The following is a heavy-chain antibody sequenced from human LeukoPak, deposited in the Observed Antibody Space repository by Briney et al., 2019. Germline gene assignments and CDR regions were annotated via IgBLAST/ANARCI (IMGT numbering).Heavy chain of an antibody. CDR2: IYYNGST. CDR3: ARNADSSSWSFDY. J-gene: IGHJ4*02. D-gene: IGHD6-13*01. Sequence: PSETLSLTCTVSGGSISSYYWSWIRQPPGKGLEWIGYIYYNGSTNYNPSLKSRVTISVDTSKNQFSLKLSSVTAADTAVYYCARNADSSSWSFDYWGQGTLVTVSS. CDR1: GGSISSYY. V-gene: IGHV4-59*01.